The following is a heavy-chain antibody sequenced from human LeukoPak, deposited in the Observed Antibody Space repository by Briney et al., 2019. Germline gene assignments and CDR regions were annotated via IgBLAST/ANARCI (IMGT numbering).Heavy chain of an antibody. CDR1: GGSISSYY. CDR3: ARRSGGGYYFDY. CDR2: IFSSGYT. J-gene: IGHJ4*02. D-gene: IGHD3-10*01. V-gene: IGHV4-59*08. Sequence: PSETLSLTCTVSGGSISSYYWSWIRQPPGKGLEWIGYIFSSGYTKYNPSLESRVTISVDTSKNQFSLKLSSVTAADTAVYYCARRSGGGYYFDYWGQGTLVTVPS.